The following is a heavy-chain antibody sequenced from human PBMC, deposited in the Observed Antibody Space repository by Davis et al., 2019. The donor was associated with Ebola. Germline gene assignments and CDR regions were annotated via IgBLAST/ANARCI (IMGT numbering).Heavy chain of an antibody. J-gene: IGHJ4*02. Sequence: MPSETLSLTCAVSGGSIISSNWWRWVRQPPGKGLEWIGEIYHSGSTNYNPSFKSRVTISVDKSKNQFSLKLSSVTAADTAVYYCARVPDSSWYGVDYWGQGTPVTVSS. CDR3: ARVPDSSWYGVDY. D-gene: IGHD6-13*01. V-gene: IGHV4-4*02. CDR1: GGSIISSNW. CDR2: IYHSGST.